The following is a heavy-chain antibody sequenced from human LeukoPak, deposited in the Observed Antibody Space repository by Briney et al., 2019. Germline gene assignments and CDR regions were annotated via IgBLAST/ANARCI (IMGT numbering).Heavy chain of an antibody. CDR2: IYYSGST. CDR3: AREAGGDLDY. CDR1: GGSISSSNW. D-gene: IGHD2-21*02. V-gene: IGHV4-4*02. Sequence: SETLSLTCAVSGGSISSSNWWSWVRQPPGKGLEWIGYIYYSGSTNYNPSLKSRVTISVDTSKNQFSLKLSSVTAADTAVYYCAREAGGDLDYWGQGTLVTVSS. J-gene: IGHJ4*02.